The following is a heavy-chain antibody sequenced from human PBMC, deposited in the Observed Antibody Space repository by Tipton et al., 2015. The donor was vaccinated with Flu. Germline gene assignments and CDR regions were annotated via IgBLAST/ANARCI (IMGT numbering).Heavy chain of an antibody. CDR2: INHSGST. Sequence: GLVKPSETLSLTCAVYGGSFSGYYWSWIRQPPGKGLEWIGEINHSGSTNYNPSLKSRVTISVDTSKNQFSLKLSSVTAADTAVYYCARGQRITMVRGPGGYYMDVWGKGTTVTVSS. CDR1: GGSFSGYY. V-gene: IGHV4-34*01. D-gene: IGHD3-10*01. J-gene: IGHJ6*03. CDR3: ARGQRITMVRGPGGYYMDV.